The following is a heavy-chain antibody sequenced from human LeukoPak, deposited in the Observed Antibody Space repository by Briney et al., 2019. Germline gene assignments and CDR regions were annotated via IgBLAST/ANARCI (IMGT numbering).Heavy chain of an antibody. D-gene: IGHD2-15*01. CDR1: GFTFSTYN. Sequence: GGSLRLSCAASGFTFSTYNMNWVRQPPGKGLEWVSSISNTKNEMYYADSVKGRFTISRNNAKNSLYLQMNSLRAEDTAVYYCAREGRSTSVWCSGGICYDFDYWGQGVLVTVSS. J-gene: IGHJ4*02. V-gene: IGHV3-21*01. CDR3: AREGRSTSVWCSGGICYDFDY. CDR2: ISNTKNEM.